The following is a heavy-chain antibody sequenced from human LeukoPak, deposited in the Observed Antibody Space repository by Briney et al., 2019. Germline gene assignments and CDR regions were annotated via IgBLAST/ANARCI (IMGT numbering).Heavy chain of an antibody. CDR1: GFTFTNYW. CDR3: GRDSPYSARGQPTDY. CDR2: IKQDGSEK. Sequence: GGSLRLSCAASGFTFTNYWMTWVRQAPGEGLEWVANIKQDGSEKNYVDSVKGRFTISRDNAKNSLYLQMNSLRGEDTAMYYCGRDSPYSARGQPTDYWGQGTLVTVSS. D-gene: IGHD6-6*01. J-gene: IGHJ4*02. V-gene: IGHV3-7*01.